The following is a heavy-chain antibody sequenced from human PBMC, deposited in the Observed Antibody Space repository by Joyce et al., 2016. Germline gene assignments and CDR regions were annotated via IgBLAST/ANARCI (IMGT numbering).Heavy chain of an antibody. J-gene: IGHJ4*02. Sequence: EVQLVESGGGLVQPGGALRLSCAAFGFTFSRHWMHWVRQAPGKGRVWVSRIKSDGSSTSYADSVKGRFTISRDNAKNTLYLQMNSLRAEDTAVYYCARDSIVGATKHDYWGQGTLVIVSS. V-gene: IGHV3-74*01. CDR3: ARDSIVGATKHDY. CDR2: IKSDGSST. D-gene: IGHD1-26*01. CDR1: GFTFSRHW.